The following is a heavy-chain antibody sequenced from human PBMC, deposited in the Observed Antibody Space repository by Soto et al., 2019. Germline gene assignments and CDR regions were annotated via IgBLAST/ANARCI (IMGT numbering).Heavy chain of an antibody. CDR3: ARDLPGWLPSPPNSRY. J-gene: IGHJ4*02. D-gene: IGHD3-22*01. Sequence: DSVKGRFTISRDNSKNTLYLQMNSLRDEDTAVYYCARDLPGWLPSPPNSRYWGQGTLVTVSS. V-gene: IGHV3-30*01.